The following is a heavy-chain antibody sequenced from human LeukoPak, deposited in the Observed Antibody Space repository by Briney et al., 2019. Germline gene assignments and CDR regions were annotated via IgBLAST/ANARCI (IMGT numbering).Heavy chain of an antibody. D-gene: IGHD5-18*01. Sequence: SETLPLTCDVSGSSISSGSYWGWIRQPPGKGLEWIGSIHHSGSTYYKSSLKSRVTISVDTSNNQFSLNLRSVTAADTAVYYCAMKRAYTFWFGDWGQGTLVTVSS. J-gene: IGHJ4*02. CDR1: GSSISSGSY. CDR2: IHHSGST. CDR3: AMKRAYTFWFGD. V-gene: IGHV4-38-2*01.